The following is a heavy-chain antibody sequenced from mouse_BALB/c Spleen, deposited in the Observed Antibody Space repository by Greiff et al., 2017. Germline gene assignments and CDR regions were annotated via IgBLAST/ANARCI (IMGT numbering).Heavy chain of an antibody. Sequence: EVKVVESGGDLVKPGGSLKLSCAASGFTFSSYGMSWVRQTPDKRLEWVATISSGGSYTYYPDSVKGRFTISRDNAKNTLYLQMSSLKSEDTAMYYCARQGRYDAFDYWGQGTTLTVSS. CDR1: GFTFSSYG. D-gene: IGHD2-14*01. CDR3: ARQGRYDAFDY. V-gene: IGHV5-6*01. J-gene: IGHJ2*01. CDR2: ISSGGSYT.